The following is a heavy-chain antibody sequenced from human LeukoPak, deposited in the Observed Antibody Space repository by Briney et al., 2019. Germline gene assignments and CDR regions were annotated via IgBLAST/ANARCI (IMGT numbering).Heavy chain of an antibody. J-gene: IGHJ4*02. V-gene: IGHV4-39*01. CDR3: ARVMLYYFDY. CDR1: GGSISSSSYY. CDR2: IYYSGST. Sequence: SETLSLTCTVSGGSISSSSYYWGWIRQPPGKGLEWIGSIYYSGSTHYNPSLKSRVTISVDTSKNQFSLKLSSVTAADTAVYYCARVMLYYFDYWGQGTLVTVSS. D-gene: IGHD2-21*01.